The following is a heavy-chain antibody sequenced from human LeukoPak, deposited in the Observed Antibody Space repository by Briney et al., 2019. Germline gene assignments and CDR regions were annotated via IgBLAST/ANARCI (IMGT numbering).Heavy chain of an antibody. CDR3: ARGRITIPSAVFDY. Sequence: PSETLSLTCAVYGGSFSGYYWSWIRQPPGKGLEWIGEINHSGSTNYNPSLKSRVTISADTSKNQFSLKLSSVSAADTAVYYCARGRITIPSAVFDYWGQGTLVTVSS. CDR2: INHSGST. CDR1: GGSFSGYY. D-gene: IGHD3-3*01. V-gene: IGHV4-34*01. J-gene: IGHJ4*02.